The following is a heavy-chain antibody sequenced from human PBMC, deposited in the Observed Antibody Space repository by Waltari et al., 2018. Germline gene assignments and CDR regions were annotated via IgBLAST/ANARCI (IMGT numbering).Heavy chain of an antibody. D-gene: IGHD2-15*01. CDR2: INSDGSST. J-gene: IGHJ4*02. Sequence: EVQLVESGGGLVQPGGSLRLACESSGLPFRSDGMHGVRQDPGKGLVWVSRINSDGSSTSYADSVKGRFTISRDNAKNTLYLQMNSLRAEDTAVYYCARVADCSGASCGGFDYWGQGTLVTVSS. CDR1: GLPFRSDG. CDR3: ARVADCSGASCGGFDY. V-gene: IGHV3-74*01.